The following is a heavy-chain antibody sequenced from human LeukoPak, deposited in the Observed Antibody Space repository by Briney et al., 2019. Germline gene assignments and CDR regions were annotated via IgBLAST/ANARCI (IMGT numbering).Heavy chain of an antibody. CDR2: IKHDGSEKQDGSEK. D-gene: IGHD3-10*01. CDR3: ARSGRGVDSFYFYMDV. CDR1: GLTSHDYA. J-gene: IGHJ6*03. V-gene: IGHV3-7*01. Sequence: GGSLRLSCAISGLTSHDYAMTWVRQAPGKGLEWVANIKHDGSEKQDGSEKNYVDSVKGRFTISRDNAKNSLYLQMNSLRAEDTAVYYCARSGRGVDSFYFYMDVWGKGTTVTVSS.